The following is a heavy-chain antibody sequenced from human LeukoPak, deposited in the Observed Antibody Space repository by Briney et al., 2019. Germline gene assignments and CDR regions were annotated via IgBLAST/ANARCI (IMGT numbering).Heavy chain of an antibody. Sequence: GESLKISCKGSGYSFTSYWIGWVRQMPGKGLEWMGIIYPGDSDTRYSPSFQGQVTISADKSISTAYLQWSSLKASDTAMYYCATHSRGGGGSGSYYNGYYGMDVWGQGTTVTVSS. CDR2: IYPGDSDT. D-gene: IGHD3-10*01. CDR3: ATHSRGGGGSGSYYNGYYGMDV. J-gene: IGHJ6*02. V-gene: IGHV5-51*01. CDR1: GYSFTSYW.